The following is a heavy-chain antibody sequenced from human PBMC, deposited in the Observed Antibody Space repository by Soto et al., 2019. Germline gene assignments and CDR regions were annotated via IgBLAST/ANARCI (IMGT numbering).Heavy chain of an antibody. CDR3: AHRVLRTVFGLVTTTAIYFDF. Sequence: QITLNESGPTLVKPTQTLTLTCTFSGFSLTTSGVGVGWIRQSPGKAPEWLALIYWDDDKRYSPSLKSRLTITKDTCKNQVVLTMANLDPADTATYYCAHRVLRTVFGLVTTTAIYFDFWGQGTPVAVSS. V-gene: IGHV2-5*02. CDR1: GFSLTTSGVG. J-gene: IGHJ4*02. D-gene: IGHD3-3*01. CDR2: IYWDDDK.